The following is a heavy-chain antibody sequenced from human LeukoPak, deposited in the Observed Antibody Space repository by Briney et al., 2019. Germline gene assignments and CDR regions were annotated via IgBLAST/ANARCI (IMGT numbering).Heavy chain of an antibody. Sequence: GGSLRLSCAASGFTFSSYWMSWVRQAPGKGLEWVANIKQDGSEKYYVDSVKGRFNISRDNAKNSLYLQMNSLRAEDTAVYYCARGGVQLWLDHDAFDIWGQGTMVTVSS. CDR1: GFTFSSYW. J-gene: IGHJ3*02. V-gene: IGHV3-7*03. CDR3: ARGGVQLWLDHDAFDI. D-gene: IGHD5-18*01. CDR2: IKQDGSEK.